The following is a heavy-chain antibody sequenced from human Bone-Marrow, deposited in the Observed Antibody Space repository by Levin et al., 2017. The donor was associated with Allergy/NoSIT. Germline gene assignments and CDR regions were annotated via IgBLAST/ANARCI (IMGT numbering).Heavy chain of an antibody. V-gene: IGHV4-4*07. CDR3: AREGADCSSTSCYSFRYFQH. Sequence: SETLSLTCTVSGGSISSYYWSWIRQPAGKGLEWIGRIYTSGSTNYNPSLKSRVTMSVDTSKNQFSLKLSSVTAADTAVYYCAREGADCSSTSCYSFRYFQHWGQGTLVTVSS. J-gene: IGHJ1*01. CDR2: IYTSGST. CDR1: GGSISSYY. D-gene: IGHD2-2*01.